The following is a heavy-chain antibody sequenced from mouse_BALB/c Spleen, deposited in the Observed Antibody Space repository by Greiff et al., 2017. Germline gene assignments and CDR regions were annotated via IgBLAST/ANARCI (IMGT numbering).Heavy chain of an antibody. D-gene: IGHD2-4*01. Sequence: EVKLVESGGGLVKPGGSLKLSCAASGFTFSSYAMSWVRQTPEKRLEWVATISSGGSYTYYPDSVKGRFTISRDNAKNTLYLQMSSLRSEDTAMYYCARQGDYDVVHFDYWGQGTTLTVSS. CDR2: ISSGGSYT. J-gene: IGHJ2*01. CDR3: ARQGDYDVVHFDY. V-gene: IGHV5-9-3*01. CDR1: GFTFSSYA.